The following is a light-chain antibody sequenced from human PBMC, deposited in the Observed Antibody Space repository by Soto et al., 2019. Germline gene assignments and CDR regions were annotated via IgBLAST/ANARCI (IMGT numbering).Light chain of an antibody. Sequence: DIQMTQSPSSLSASVGERVTIACQASQDINFYLNWYQQKPGKAPNLLIYDTSNLETGVPSRFSGSGSGTDFSLTISSLQPEDIGTYYCQQYGDSPFTFCHGTKVDIK. CDR1: QDINFY. V-gene: IGKV1-33*01. J-gene: IGKJ3*01. CDR2: DTS. CDR3: QQYGDSPFT.